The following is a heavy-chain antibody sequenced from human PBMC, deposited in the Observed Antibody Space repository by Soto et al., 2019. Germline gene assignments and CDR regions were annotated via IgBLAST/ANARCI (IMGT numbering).Heavy chain of an antibody. D-gene: IGHD3-10*01. J-gene: IGHJ4*02. CDR3: AKDRGDGAY. CDR2: ISASGDII. V-gene: IGHV3-23*01. Sequence: EVQLLESGGGLIQPGGSLRLSCPASGFSFSPYAMSWVRQAPGKGLAWVSTISASGDIIYYADSVKGRFTISRDNSRNTLYLQMKSVGAEDTAIYYCAKDRGDGAYWGRGTLVTVSS. CDR1: GFSFSPYA.